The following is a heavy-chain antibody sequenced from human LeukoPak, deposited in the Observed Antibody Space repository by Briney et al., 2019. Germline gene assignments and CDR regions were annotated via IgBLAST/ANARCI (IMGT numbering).Heavy chain of an antibody. V-gene: IGHV1-18*01. CDR1: GYTFTSYG. CDR2: ISACNT. Sequence: AAVKVSCKASGYTFTSYGISWVRQGPAQGLEWMGWISACNTNYAQKLQGRVTMTTDTSTSTAYMELRSLRSDDTAVYYCARKIGGYNAGDFDYWGQGTLVTVSS. D-gene: IGHD5-24*01. CDR3: ARKIGGYNAGDFDY. J-gene: IGHJ4*02.